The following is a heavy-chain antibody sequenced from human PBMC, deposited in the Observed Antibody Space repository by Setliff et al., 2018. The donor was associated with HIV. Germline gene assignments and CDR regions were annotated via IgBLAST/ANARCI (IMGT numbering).Heavy chain of an antibody. Sequence: GGSLRLSCAASGFTFSSAWMGWVRQAPAKGLEWVANISPDGSATYYVDSVKGRFTISRDNAKNSVLLQMNSLRVEDTAVYFCAAQGVLWGQGTLVTVS. J-gene: IGHJ4*02. CDR2: ISPDGSAT. CDR1: GFTFSSAW. CDR3: AAQGVL. V-gene: IGHV3-7*01.